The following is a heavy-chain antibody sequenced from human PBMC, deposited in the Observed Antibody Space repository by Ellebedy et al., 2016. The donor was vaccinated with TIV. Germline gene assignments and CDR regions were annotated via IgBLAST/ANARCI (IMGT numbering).Heavy chain of an antibody. CDR2: MNGDGNVR. D-gene: IGHD1-1*01. Sequence: PGGSLRLSCAVSGFTFSTSWMSWVRQAPGKGLEWVANMNGDGNVRYYVDSVEGRFTISRDNTRNSLYLKMNSLRADDTAVYYCTKDGSGTMNFWGQGTLVTVSS. V-gene: IGHV3-7*01. CDR3: TKDGSGTMNF. CDR1: GFTFSTSW. J-gene: IGHJ4*02.